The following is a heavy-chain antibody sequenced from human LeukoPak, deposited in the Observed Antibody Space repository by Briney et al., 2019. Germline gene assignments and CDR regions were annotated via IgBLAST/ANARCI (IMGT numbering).Heavy chain of an antibody. D-gene: IGHD3-22*01. CDR2: ISAYNGNT. V-gene: IGHV1-18*01. CDR1: GYTFTSYG. Sequence: ALVKVSCKASGYTFTSYGISWVRQAPGQGLEWMGWISAYNGNTNYAQKLQGRVTMTTDTSTSTAYMELRSLRSDDTAVYYCARADYYDSSGPPDPWGQGTLVTVSS. CDR3: ARADYYDSSGPPDP. J-gene: IGHJ5*02.